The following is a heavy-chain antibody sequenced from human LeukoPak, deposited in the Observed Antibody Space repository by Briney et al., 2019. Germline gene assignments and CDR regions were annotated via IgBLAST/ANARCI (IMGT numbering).Heavy chain of an antibody. V-gene: IGHV3-48*03. J-gene: IGHJ4*02. CDR2: ISSSGSTI. CDR3: AREDKDSSGLDY. D-gene: IGHD6-19*01. CDR1: GFTFSSYE. Sequence: GGSLRLSCAASGFTFSSYEMNWVRQAPGKGLEWVSYISSSGSTIYYADSVKGRFTISRDNAKNSLYLQMNSLRAEDTAMYYCAREDKDSSGLDYWGQGTLVTVSS.